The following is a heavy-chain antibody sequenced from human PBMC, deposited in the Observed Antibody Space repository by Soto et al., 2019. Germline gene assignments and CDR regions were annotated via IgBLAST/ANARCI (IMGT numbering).Heavy chain of an antibody. Sequence: ASVKVSFKASGGTFSSYAISWLRQAPGQGLEWMGGIIPIFGTANYAQKFQGRVTITADESTSTAYMELSSLRSEDTAVYYCARDSPTYSSGYYWYFDYWGQGTLVTVSS. D-gene: IGHD3-22*01. CDR3: ARDSPTYSSGYYWYFDY. J-gene: IGHJ4*02. CDR2: IIPIFGTA. CDR1: GGTFSSYA. V-gene: IGHV1-69*13.